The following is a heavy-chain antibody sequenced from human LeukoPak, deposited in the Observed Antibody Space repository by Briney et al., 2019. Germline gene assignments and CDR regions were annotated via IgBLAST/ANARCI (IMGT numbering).Heavy chain of an antibody. J-gene: IGHJ4*02. Sequence: SETLSLNCTVSSGTISSYYWSWIRQPPGQGLVWVGYIYYSGSTNYNPSLKSRVTISVDMSKNQFSLKLSSVTAADAAGYYCARGSYSVDYWGQGTLVTVSS. CDR3: ARGSYSVDY. CDR2: IYYSGST. CDR1: SGTISSYY. D-gene: IGHD1-26*01. V-gene: IGHV4-59*13.